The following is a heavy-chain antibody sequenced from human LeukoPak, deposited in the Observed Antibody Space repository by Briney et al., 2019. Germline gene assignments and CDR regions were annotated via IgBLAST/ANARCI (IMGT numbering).Heavy chain of an antibody. CDR1: GFTFSSYG. D-gene: IGHD4-17*01. CDR2: IWYDGSNK. Sequence: GRSLRLSCAASGFTFSSYGMHWVRQAPGKGLEWVAVIWYDGSNKYYADSVKGRFTISRDNSKNTLYLQMNSLGAEDTAVYYCARGSTYGDYVDYWGQGTLVTVSS. CDR3: ARGSTYGDYVDY. J-gene: IGHJ4*02. V-gene: IGHV3-33*01.